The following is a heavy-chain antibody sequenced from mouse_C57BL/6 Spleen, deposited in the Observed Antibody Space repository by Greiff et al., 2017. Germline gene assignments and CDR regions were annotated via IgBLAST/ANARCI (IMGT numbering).Heavy chain of an antibody. J-gene: IGHJ1*03. Sequence: QVQLLEPGAELVRPGTSVKVSCKASGYAFTNYLIEWVKQRPGQGLEWIGVINPGSGGTNYNEKFKGKATLTADTSSSTAYMQLSSLTSEDSAVYFCARRGEDYDGWYFDVWGTGTTVTVSS. CDR2: INPGSGGT. V-gene: IGHV1-54*01. D-gene: IGHD2-4*01. CDR3: ARRGEDYDGWYFDV. CDR1: GYAFTNYL.